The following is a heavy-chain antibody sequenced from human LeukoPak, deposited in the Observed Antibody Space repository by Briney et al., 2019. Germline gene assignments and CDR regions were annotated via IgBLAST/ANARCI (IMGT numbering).Heavy chain of an antibody. V-gene: IGHV1-2*02. CDR3: ARDMWSYYDSSGPFDY. D-gene: IGHD3-22*01. CDR1: GYTFTGYY. CDR2: INPNSGGT. J-gene: IGHJ4*02. Sequence: ASVKVSCKASGYTFTGYYMHWVRQAPGQGLEWMGWINPNSGGTNYAQKFQGRVTMTRDTSISTAYMELSRLRSDDTAVYYCARDMWSYYDSSGPFDYWGQGTLVTVSS.